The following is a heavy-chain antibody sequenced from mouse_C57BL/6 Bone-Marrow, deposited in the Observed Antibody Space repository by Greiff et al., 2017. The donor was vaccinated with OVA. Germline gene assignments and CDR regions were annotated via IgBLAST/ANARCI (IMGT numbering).Heavy chain of an antibody. V-gene: IGHV1-80*01. D-gene: IGHD2-1*01. CDR1: GYAFSSYW. J-gene: IGHJ1*03. Sequence: QVQLQQSGAELVKPGASVKISCKASGYAFSSYWMNWVKQRPGKGLEWIGQIYPGDGDTNYNGKFKGKATLTADKSSSTAYMQLSSLTSEDSAVYFCATYGNYVPYWYFDVWGTGTTVTVSS. CDR3: ATYGNYVPYWYFDV. CDR2: IYPGDGDT.